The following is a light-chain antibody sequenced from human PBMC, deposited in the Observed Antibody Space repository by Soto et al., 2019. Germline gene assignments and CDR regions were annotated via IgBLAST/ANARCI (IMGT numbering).Light chain of an antibody. CDR3: QQRSNWPPKIT. CDR2: SAS. V-gene: IGKV3-11*01. CDR1: QSVASSY. Sequence: EVVLTQSPGTLSLSPGERVTLSCRASQSVASSYLAWYQQKPGRAPRLLFYSASNRATGIPARFSGSGSGTDFTLTISSLEPEDFAVYYCQQRSNWPPKITFGQGTRLEIK. J-gene: IGKJ5*01.